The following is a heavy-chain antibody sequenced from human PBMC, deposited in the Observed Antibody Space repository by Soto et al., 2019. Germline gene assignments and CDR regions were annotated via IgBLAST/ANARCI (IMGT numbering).Heavy chain of an antibody. J-gene: IGHJ6*02. Sequence: RGESLKISCKGSGYSFATNWIGWVRQRPGKGLEWMGIISPDDSDTRYSPSFQGQVTISADKSISTAYLQWSSLKASDTAMYYCARLQGDCSGGSCPYYYYYDMDVWGQGTTVTVSS. V-gene: IGHV5-51*01. CDR1: GYSFATNW. CDR2: ISPDDSDT. CDR3: ARLQGDCSGGSCPYYYYYDMDV. D-gene: IGHD2-15*01.